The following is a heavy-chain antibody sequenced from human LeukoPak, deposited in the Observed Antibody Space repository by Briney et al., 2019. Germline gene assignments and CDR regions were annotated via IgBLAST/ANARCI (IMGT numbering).Heavy chain of an antibody. CDR2: ISGSGGST. CDR3: AKAGYDSSGYYHTQRTVWYFDL. J-gene: IGHJ2*01. Sequence: GGSLRLSCAASGFTFSSYAMSWVRQAPGKGLEWVSAISGSGGSTYYADSVKGRFTISRDNSKNTLYLQMNSLRAEDTAVYYCAKAGYDSSGYYHTQRTVWYFDLWGRGTLVTVSS. V-gene: IGHV3-23*01. CDR1: GFTFSSYA. D-gene: IGHD3-22*01.